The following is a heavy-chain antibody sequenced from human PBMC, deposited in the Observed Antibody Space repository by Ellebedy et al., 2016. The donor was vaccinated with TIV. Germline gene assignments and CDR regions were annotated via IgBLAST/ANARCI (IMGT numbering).Heavy chain of an antibody. CDR1: GFTFSSYG. Sequence: GGSLRLXCAVSGFTFSSYGMSWVRQAPGRGLEWVSTVTSGDITHYADSVKGRFTISRDIPKNSLYLQLSSLRADDTAVYYCARGWGHFDSWGLGTLVTVSS. D-gene: IGHD6-19*01. CDR3: ARGWGHFDS. J-gene: IGHJ4*02. V-gene: IGHV3-23*01. CDR2: VTSGDIT.